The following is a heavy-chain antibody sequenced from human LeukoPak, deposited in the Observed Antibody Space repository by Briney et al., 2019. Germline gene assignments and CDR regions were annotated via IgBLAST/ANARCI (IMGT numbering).Heavy chain of an antibody. V-gene: IGHV1-2*02. CDR3: ARDRPDDGSGSPGAYYHMDV. J-gene: IGHJ6*03. Sequence: ASVKVPCKASGYTFTGYYMHWVRQAPGQGLEWMGWINPNSGGTNYAQKFQGRVTMTRDTSISTAYMELSRLRSDDTAVYYCARDRPDDGSGSPGAYYHMDVWGKGTTVTVSS. CDR1: GYTFTGYY. CDR2: INPNSGGT. D-gene: IGHD3-10*01.